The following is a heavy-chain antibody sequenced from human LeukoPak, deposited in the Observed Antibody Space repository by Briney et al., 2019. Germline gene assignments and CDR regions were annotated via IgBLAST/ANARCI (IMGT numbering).Heavy chain of an antibody. Sequence: SETLSLTCTVSGGPISTYYWSWIRQPPGKGLEWIGYIHYSGSTNYNPSLRSRVTISLDTSKKQISLGLRSVTAADTAVYYCTRLDNSGYYFHDYWGQGTLVTVSS. V-gene: IGHV4-59*08. CDR2: IHYSGST. CDR3: TRLDNSGYYFHDY. J-gene: IGHJ4*02. CDR1: GGPISTYY. D-gene: IGHD3-22*01.